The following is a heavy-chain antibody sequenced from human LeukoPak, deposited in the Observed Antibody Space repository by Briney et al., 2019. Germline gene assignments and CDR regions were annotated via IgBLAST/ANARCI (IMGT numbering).Heavy chain of an antibody. J-gene: IGHJ4*02. CDR3: ARFFQYSGSNCHYLDS. Sequence: SETLSLTCAVYGGSFSGYYWSWIRQPPGKGLEWIGEINHSGSTNYTPSLKSRVTISVDTSKNQFSLKLSSVTAADTAVYYCARFFQYSGSNCHYLDSWGQGTLVTVSS. V-gene: IGHV4-34*01. CDR2: INHSGST. CDR1: GGSFSGYY. D-gene: IGHD3-22*01.